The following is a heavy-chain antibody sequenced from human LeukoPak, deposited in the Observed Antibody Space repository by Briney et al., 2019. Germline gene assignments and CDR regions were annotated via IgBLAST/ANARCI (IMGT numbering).Heavy chain of an antibody. D-gene: IGHD2-2*02. CDR2: TYYRSKWSF. V-gene: IGHV6-1*01. CDR1: GDSLFTNSVA. CDR3: ARGKYTGFDN. Sequence: SQTLSLTCAISGDSLFTNSVAWNWIRQSPSRGLEWLGRTYYRSKWSFDYALSVKSRITISADTSKNHFSLQLGSVTPDDTALYYCARGKYTGFDNWGQGTLVTVSS. J-gene: IGHJ4*02.